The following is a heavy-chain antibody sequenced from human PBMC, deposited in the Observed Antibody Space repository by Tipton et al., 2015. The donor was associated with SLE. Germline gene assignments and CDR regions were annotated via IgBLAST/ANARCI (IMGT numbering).Heavy chain of an antibody. D-gene: IGHD2-2*01. J-gene: IGHJ6*02. V-gene: IGHV4-34*01. CDR3: ARRRDYGSCPEAYAYYYGMDV. CDR1: GGSFNNFY. CDR2: INDSGST. Sequence: TLSLTCTVYGGSFNNFYWSWIRQPPEKGLKWIGEINDSGSTKYNPSLKSRVTISVDTSKNQFSLKLSSVTAADTAVYYCARRRDYGSCPEAYAYYYGMDVWGQRTTVAVSS.